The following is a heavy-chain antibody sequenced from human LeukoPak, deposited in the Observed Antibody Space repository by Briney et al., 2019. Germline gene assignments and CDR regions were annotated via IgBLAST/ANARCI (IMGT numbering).Heavy chain of an antibody. Sequence: GGSLRLSCAASGFTFSSYSMNWVRQAPGKGLQWVSYIAGSTIYYADSVEGRFTISRDNARNSLYLQMNSLRDDDTAVYYCARDRASSFDYWGQGTLVTVSS. J-gene: IGHJ4*02. CDR1: GFTFSSYS. CDR3: ARDRASSFDY. CDR2: IAGSTI. D-gene: IGHD6-6*01. V-gene: IGHV3-48*02.